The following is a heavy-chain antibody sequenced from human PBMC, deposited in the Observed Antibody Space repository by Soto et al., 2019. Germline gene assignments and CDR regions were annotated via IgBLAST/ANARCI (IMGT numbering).Heavy chain of an antibody. V-gene: IGHV3-30-3*01. CDR1: GFSFSSYA. CDR2: ISYDGSDK. Sequence: WSLRLSCAASGFSFSSYAMHWGRQAPGKGLEWVALISYDGSDKDYADSVKGRFTISRDNSRNTLFLQMNSLRAEDTAVYYCARDYYKYYDSSGYYRSPAYWGQGTLVTAPQ. D-gene: IGHD3-22*01. J-gene: IGHJ4*02. CDR3: ARDYYKYYDSSGYYRSPAY.